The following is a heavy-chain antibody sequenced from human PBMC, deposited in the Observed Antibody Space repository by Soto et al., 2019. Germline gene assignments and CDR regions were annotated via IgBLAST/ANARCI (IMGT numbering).Heavy chain of an antibody. CDR2: INAGNGNT. CDR3: ARDLGFGLSDY. D-gene: IGHD3-10*01. V-gene: IGHV1-3*01. CDR1: GYTFTSYA. J-gene: IGHJ4*02. Sequence: QVQLVQSGAEVKKPGASVKVSCKASGYTFTSYAMHWVRQAPGQRLEWMGWINAGNGNTKYSQKFQGRVTITRDTSASTAHMELIGLRSEDTAVYSCARDLGFGLSDYWGQGPLVTVSS.